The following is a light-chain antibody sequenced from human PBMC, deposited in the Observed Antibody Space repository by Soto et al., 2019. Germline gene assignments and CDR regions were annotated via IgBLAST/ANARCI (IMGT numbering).Light chain of an antibody. J-gene: IGKJ4*01. CDR1: QDIRNY. CDR3: QKCNSSPLT. V-gene: IGKV1-27*01. Sequence: DIQMTQSPSSLSASVGDRVTITCRASQDIRNYLAWYQQKPGKVPQLLIYAASSLQSGVPSRFTGSGSGTDFTLNISSLQPEDVATYYCQKCNSSPLTFGGGTKVEIK. CDR2: AAS.